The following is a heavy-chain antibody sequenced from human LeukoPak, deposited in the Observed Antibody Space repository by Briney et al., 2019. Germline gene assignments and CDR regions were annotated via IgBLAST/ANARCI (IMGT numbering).Heavy chain of an antibody. Sequence: PSQTLSLTCTVSGGSISTSPYSWTWIRQPRGEGLEWIGNIYHSGNTNYSPSLKSRVTISIDKSKSQFSLNLTSVTAADTAVYYCARDPVVFDSWGQGILVTVSS. J-gene: IGHJ4*01. D-gene: IGHD2-15*01. CDR2: IYHSGNT. V-gene: IGHV4-30-2*01. CDR3: ARDPVVFDS. CDR1: GGSISTSPYS.